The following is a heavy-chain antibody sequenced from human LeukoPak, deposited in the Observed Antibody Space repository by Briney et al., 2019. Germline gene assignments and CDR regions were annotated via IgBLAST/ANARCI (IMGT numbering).Heavy chain of an antibody. J-gene: IGHJ4*02. V-gene: IGHV3-23*01. Sequence: GGSLRLSCAASGFTFSSHAMSWVRQAPGKGLEWVSAISGSGGSTYYADSVKGRFTISRDNSKNTLYLQMNSLRAEDTAVYYCAKGGSYGYLYYWGQGTLVTVSS. CDR2: ISGSGGST. CDR3: AKGGSYGYLYY. D-gene: IGHD3-10*01. CDR1: GFTFSSHA.